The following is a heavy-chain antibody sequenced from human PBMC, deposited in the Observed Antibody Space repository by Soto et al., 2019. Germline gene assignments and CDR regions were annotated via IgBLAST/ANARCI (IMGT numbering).Heavy chain of an antibody. D-gene: IGHD6-13*01. J-gene: IGHJ4*02. CDR2: INHSGST. V-gene: IGHV4-34*01. CDR1: GGSFSGYY. CDR3: ARVIAAAGHFDY. Sequence: QVQLQQWGAGLLKPSETLSLTCAVYGGSFSGYYWSWIRQPPGKGLEWIGEINHSGSTNYNPSLKSRVTISVDTSKNQFSLKLRSVTAADTAVYYCARVIAAAGHFDYWGQGTLVTVSS.